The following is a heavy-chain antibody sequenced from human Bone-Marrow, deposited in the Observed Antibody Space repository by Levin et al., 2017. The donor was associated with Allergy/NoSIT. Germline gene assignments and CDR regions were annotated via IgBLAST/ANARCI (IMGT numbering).Heavy chain of an antibody. CDR1: GGSISSDNYN. J-gene: IGHJ4*02. V-gene: IGHV4-39*01. D-gene: IGHD3-3*01. CDR3: ASFAFWSGYYLF. CDR2: IHYSGST. Sequence: SETLSLTCTVSGGSISSDNYNWGWIRQPPGKGLEWIGNIHYSGSTDYNPSLKSRVTISVDTSKNLFSLKLSSVTAADTAVYYCASFAFWSGYYLFWGQGTLVTVSS.